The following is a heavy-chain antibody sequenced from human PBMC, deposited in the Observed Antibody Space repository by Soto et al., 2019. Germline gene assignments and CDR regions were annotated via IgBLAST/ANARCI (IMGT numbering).Heavy chain of an antibody. CDR2: IWYDGSNK. Sequence: QVQLVESGGGVVQPGRSLRLSCAASGFTFSSYGMHWVRQAPGKGLEWVAVIWYDGSNKYYADSVKGRFTISRDNSKNTLYLQINSLRAEDTAVYYCASWRLQGFDPWGQGTLVTVSS. D-gene: IGHD4-4*01. J-gene: IGHJ5*02. CDR3: ASWRLQGFDP. V-gene: IGHV3-33*01. CDR1: GFTFSSYG.